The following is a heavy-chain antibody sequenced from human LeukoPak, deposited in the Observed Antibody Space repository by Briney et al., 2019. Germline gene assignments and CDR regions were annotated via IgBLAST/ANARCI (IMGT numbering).Heavy chain of an antibody. J-gene: IGHJ6*03. CDR1: GFTFSSYS. CDR3: ARVVPAATHYYYYYMDV. V-gene: IGHV3-21*01. CDR2: ISSSSSYI. D-gene: IGHD2-2*01. Sequence: GGSLRLSCAASGFTFSSYSMNWVRQAPGKGLEWVSSISSSSSYIYYADSVKGRFTISGDNAKNSLYLQMNSLRAEDTAVYYCARVVPAATHYYYYYMDVWGKGTTVTVSS.